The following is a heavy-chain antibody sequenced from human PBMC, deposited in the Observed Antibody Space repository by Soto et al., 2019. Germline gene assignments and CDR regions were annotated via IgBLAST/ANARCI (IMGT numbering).Heavy chain of an antibody. CDR1: GFTFSSYG. CDR2: ISYDGSNK. V-gene: IGHV3-30*18. D-gene: IGHD3-22*01. CDR3: AKDVRDSSGYPEYYFDY. Sequence: GGSLRLSCAASGFTFSSYGMHWVRQAPGKGLEWVAVISYDGSNKYYADSVKGRFTISRDNSKNTLYLQMHSLRAEDTAVYYCAKDVRDSSGYPEYYFDYWGQGTLVTVSS. J-gene: IGHJ4*02.